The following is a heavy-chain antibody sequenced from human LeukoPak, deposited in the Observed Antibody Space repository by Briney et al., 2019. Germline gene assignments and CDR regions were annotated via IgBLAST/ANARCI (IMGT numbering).Heavy chain of an antibody. CDR3: ARGFDSKSTYFDY. D-gene: IGHD5-12*01. CDR2: IYYSGST. Sequence: PSETLSLTCTVSGGSISNYYWNWLRQPPGKGLEWIGYIYYSGSTKYNPSLKSRVTMSLDTYKKQFSLRLTSVTAADTAVYYCARGFDSKSTYFDYWGLGTLVTVSS. CDR1: GGSISNYY. V-gene: IGHV4-59*01. J-gene: IGHJ4*02.